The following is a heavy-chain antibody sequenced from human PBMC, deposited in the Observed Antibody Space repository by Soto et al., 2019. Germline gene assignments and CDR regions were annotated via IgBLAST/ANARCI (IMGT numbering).Heavy chain of an antibody. D-gene: IGHD5-12*01. Sequence: GGSLRLSCAASGFSFSSYGMHWVRQAPGKGLEWVAVIWYDGSNKYYADSVKGRFTISRDNSKNTLYLQMNSLRAEDTAIYYCARVTRGYTGYDPFDYWGQGTLVTVSS. V-gene: IGHV3-33*01. J-gene: IGHJ4*02. CDR1: GFSFSSYG. CDR2: IWYDGSNK. CDR3: ARVTRGYTGYDPFDY.